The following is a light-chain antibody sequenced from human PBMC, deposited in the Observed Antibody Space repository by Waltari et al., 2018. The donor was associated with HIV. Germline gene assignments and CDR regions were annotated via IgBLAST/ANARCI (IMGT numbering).Light chain of an antibody. CDR3: QAWDSDTPKV. CDR2: KDG. V-gene: IGLV3-1*01. CDR1: KLGDKY. J-gene: IGLJ2*01. Sequence: SIPCSGDKLGDKYACWYQQKPGQSPVLVIYKDGKRPSGIPERFSGFNSGNTATLTISGTQAMDEADYYCQAWDSDTPKVFGGGTKLTVL.